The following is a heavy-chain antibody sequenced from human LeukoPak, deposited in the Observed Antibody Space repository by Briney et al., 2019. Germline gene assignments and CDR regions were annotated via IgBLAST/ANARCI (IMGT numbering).Heavy chain of an antibody. Sequence: SETLSLTCTVSGGSIRSGRYYWAWIRQPPGKGLEWIGSIYYSGSTYYNPSLKSRVTISVDTSKNQFSLKLSSVTAADTAVYYCARLSAVAGTFHFDYWGQGTLVTVSS. D-gene: IGHD6-19*01. J-gene: IGHJ4*02. CDR1: GGSIRSGRYY. CDR3: ARLSAVAGTFHFDY. CDR2: IYYSGST. V-gene: IGHV4-39*01.